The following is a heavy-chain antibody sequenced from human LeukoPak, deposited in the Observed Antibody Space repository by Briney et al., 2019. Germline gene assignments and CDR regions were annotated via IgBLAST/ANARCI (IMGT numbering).Heavy chain of an antibody. Sequence: KASETLSLTCTVSGYSISSGYYWGWIRQPPGKGLEWIGSIYHSGSTYYNPSLKSRVTISVDTSKNQFSLKLSSVTAADTAVYYCARGGQTRWVWFDPWGQGTLVTVSS. CDR1: GYSISSGYY. V-gene: IGHV4-38-2*02. CDR3: ARGGQTRWVWFDP. CDR2: IYHSGST. D-gene: IGHD5-24*01. J-gene: IGHJ5*02.